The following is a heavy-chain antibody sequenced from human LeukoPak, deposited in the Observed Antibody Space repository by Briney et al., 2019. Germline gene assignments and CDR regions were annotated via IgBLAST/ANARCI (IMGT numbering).Heavy chain of an antibody. V-gene: IGHV4-59*08. Sequence: SETLSLTCAVYGGSFSGYYWSWIRQPPGKGLEWIGYIYYSGSTNYNPSLKSRVTISVDTSKNQFSLKLSSVTAADTAVYYCARQSTDFWSGYTKVVWFDPWGQGTLVTVSS. CDR3: ARQSTDFWSGYTKVVWFDP. CDR2: IYYSGST. D-gene: IGHD3-3*01. CDR1: GGSFSGYY. J-gene: IGHJ5*02.